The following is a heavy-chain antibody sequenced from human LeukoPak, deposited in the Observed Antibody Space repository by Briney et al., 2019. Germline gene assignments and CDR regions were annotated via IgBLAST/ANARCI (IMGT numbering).Heavy chain of an antibody. V-gene: IGHV3-33*01. D-gene: IGHD3-10*01. CDR1: GFTFSSYG. CDR3: ARVRVRGVMVYYYGMDV. CDR2: IWYDGSNK. Sequence: GRSLRLSCAASGFTFSSYGMHWVRQAPGKGLEWVAIIWYDGSNKDYAHSVKGRFTISRDNSKNTLYLQMTSRRAEDTAVYYCARVRVRGVMVYYYGMDVWGKGTTVTVSS. J-gene: IGHJ6*04.